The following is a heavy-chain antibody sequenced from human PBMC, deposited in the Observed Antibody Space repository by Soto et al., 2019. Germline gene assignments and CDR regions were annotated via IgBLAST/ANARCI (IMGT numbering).Heavy chain of an antibody. CDR1: GFTFSGYA. Sequence: QVQLVESGGGVVQPGRSLRLSCVTSGFTFSGYAMHWVRQAPGKGLEWVAVISYNDGSNTYYADSVKGRFTISRDNSQNTLYLQMNSLRADDTALYYCARGIGVRWPSDYWGQGTLVTVSS. V-gene: IGHV3-30*04. CDR3: ARGIGVRWPSDY. CDR2: ISYNDGSNT. D-gene: IGHD4-17*01. J-gene: IGHJ4*02.